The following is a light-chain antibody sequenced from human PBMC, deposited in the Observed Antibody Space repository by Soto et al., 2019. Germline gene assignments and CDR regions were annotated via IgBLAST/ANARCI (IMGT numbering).Light chain of an antibody. V-gene: IGLV2-14*01. CDR1: SSDVGAYNY. CDR3: SSYTSSTTQV. Sequence: QSALTQPASVCGSPGQSITISCAGTSSDVGAYNYVSWYQQHPGKAPKLVIYEVSNRPSGVSNRFSGSKSGNTASLTISGLQAEDEADYYCSSYTSSTTQVFGGGTKLTVL. CDR2: EVS. J-gene: IGLJ3*02.